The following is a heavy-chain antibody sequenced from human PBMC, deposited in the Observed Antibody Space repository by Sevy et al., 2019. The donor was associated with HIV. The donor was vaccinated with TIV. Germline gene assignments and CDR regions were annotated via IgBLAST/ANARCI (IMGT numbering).Heavy chain of an antibody. Sequence: GGSLRLSCAASGFTFSSYAMHWVRQAPGKGLEWVAVISYDGSNKYYADSVKGRFTISRDNSKNTLYLQMNSLRAEDTAVYYCARDYDSGGYSPAGVDYWGQGTLVTVSS. V-gene: IGHV3-30-3*01. D-gene: IGHD3-22*01. CDR3: ARDYDSGGYSPAGVDY. J-gene: IGHJ4*02. CDR1: GFTFSSYA. CDR2: ISYDGSNK.